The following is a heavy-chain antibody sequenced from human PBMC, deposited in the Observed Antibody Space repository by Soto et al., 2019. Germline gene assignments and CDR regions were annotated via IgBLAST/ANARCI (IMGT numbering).Heavy chain of an antibody. CDR3: ARGRTATLYYFDY. CDR2: ISTDGNII. CDR1: GFTFSDYF. D-gene: IGHD3-16*01. J-gene: IGHJ4*02. Sequence: GGSLRLSCAASGFTFSDYFMTWIRQAPGKGLDWVSYISTDGNIIYYADSVKGRFTISRDNAKNSLYLQMNSLRVEDTAVYYCARGRTATLYYFDYWGQGTLVTVSS. V-gene: IGHV3-11*01.